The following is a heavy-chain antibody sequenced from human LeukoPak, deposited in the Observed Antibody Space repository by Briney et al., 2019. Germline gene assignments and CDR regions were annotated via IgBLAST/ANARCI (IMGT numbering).Heavy chain of an antibody. D-gene: IGHD4-17*01. Sequence: SETLSLTCAVSGYSISSGYYWGWIRQPPGKGLEWIGSIYHSGSTHYNPSLKSRVTISVDTSKNQFSLKLSSVTAADTAVYYCASNLQTDYGLDYYYMDVWGKGTTVTVSS. J-gene: IGHJ6*03. CDR1: GYSISSGYY. CDR3: ASNLQTDYGLDYYYMDV. CDR2: IYHSGST. V-gene: IGHV4-38-2*01.